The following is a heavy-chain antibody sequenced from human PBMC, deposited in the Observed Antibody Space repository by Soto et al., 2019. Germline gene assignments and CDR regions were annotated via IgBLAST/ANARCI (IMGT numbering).Heavy chain of an antibody. CDR3: TTYSNYDFMVYYYGMDV. J-gene: IGHJ6*02. Sequence: PGGSLRLSCAASGFTFSNAWMNWVRQVPGKGLEWVSRIKSKTDGGTTDYAAPVKGRFTISRYDSKNTLYLQMNSLKTEDTSVYYCTTYSNYDFMVYYYGMDVWGQGTTVTVSS. CDR2: IKSKTDGGTT. D-gene: IGHD3-3*01. V-gene: IGHV3-15*07. CDR1: GFTFSNAW.